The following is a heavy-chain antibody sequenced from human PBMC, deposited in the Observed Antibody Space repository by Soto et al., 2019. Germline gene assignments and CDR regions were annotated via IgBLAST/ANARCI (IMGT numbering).Heavy chain of an antibody. CDR2: IIPIFGTA. CDR1: GGTFSSYA. J-gene: IGHJ4*02. D-gene: IGHD3-22*01. V-gene: IGHV1-69*13. CDR3: ARGGEYYYDSSGPAHFDY. Sequence: ASVKVSCKASGGTFSSYAISWVRQAPGQGLEWMGGIIPIFGTANYAQKFQGRVTITADESTSTAYMELSSLRSEDTAVYYCARGGEYYYDSSGPAHFDYWGQGTLVTVSS.